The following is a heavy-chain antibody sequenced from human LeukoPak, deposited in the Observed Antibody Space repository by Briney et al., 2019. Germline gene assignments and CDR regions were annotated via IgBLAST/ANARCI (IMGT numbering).Heavy chain of an antibody. Sequence: ASVKVSCKASGYTFTGYFMHWVRQAPGQGLEWMGWINPNSDDTNYAQKFQGRVTMTRDTSISTAYMELSRLRSDDTAVYYCARDERYDSSGYPFDYWGQGTLVTVSS. CDR2: INPNSDDT. CDR3: ARDERYDSSGYPFDY. D-gene: IGHD3-22*01. V-gene: IGHV1-2*02. J-gene: IGHJ4*02. CDR1: GYTFTGYF.